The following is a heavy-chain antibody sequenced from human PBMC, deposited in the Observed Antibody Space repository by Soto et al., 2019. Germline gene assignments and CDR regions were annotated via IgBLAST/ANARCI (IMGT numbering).Heavy chain of an antibody. D-gene: IGHD3-22*01. Sequence: GGSLRLSCAASGFTVSSNYMSWVRQAPGKGLEWVSVIYSGGSTYYADSVKGRFTISRDNSKNTLYLQMNSLRAEDTAVYYCAKDRLAHITMIEDAFDIWGQGTMVTVSS. J-gene: IGHJ3*02. CDR3: AKDRLAHITMIEDAFDI. V-gene: IGHV3-66*01. CDR1: GFTVSSNY. CDR2: IYSGGST.